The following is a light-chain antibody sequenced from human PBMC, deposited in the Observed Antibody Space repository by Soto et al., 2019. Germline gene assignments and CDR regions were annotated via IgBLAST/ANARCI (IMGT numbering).Light chain of an antibody. CDR2: QDD. Sequence: SYELTQPPSVSLSPGQTASITCSGDKLGDKYDSWYQQRPGQSPVLLIYQDDKRPSGIPERFSGSNSGNTATLTISGTQAMDEADYYCQAWDSRTAIFGGGTKLTV. V-gene: IGLV3-1*01. J-gene: IGLJ2*01. CDR3: QAWDSRTAI. CDR1: KLGDKY.